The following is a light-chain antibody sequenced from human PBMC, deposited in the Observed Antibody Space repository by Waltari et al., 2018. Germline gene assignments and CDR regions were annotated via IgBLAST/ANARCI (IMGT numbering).Light chain of an antibody. CDR3: QQYYNWPPLT. CDR2: GAS. V-gene: IGKV3-15*01. Sequence: EIVMTQSPATLSVSPGERATLSCRASQSVSSNLAWYQQKPGQPPRLLIYGASTRATGIPARFSGSGSGTEFSLTISSLQSEDFAVYYCQQYYNWPPLTFGGGTKVEIK. CDR1: QSVSSN. J-gene: IGKJ4*01.